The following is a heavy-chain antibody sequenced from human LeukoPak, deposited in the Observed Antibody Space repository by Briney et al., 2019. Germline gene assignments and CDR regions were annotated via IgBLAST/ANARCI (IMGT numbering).Heavy chain of an antibody. J-gene: IGHJ4*02. Sequence: SQSLTLTCTVSGVSVSSGHYYWSWIRQPPGKGLEWIGYIYYSGSTYYNPSLKSRVTISVDTSKNQFSLKLSSVTAADTAVYYCARAGCSGGRCYIRGFFDYWGQGTLVTVSS. D-gene: IGHD2-15*01. V-gene: IGHV4-30-4*01. CDR2: IYYSGST. CDR1: GVSVSSGHYY. CDR3: ARAGCSGGRCYIRGFFDY.